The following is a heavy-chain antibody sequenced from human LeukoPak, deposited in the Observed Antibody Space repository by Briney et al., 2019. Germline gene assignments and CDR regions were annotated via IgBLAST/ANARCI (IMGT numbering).Heavy chain of an antibody. CDR2: IRYDGSNK. CDR1: GFTFSSYG. Sequence: GGSLRLSCAASGFTFSSYGMHWVRQAPGKGLEWVAFIRYDGSNKYYADSVKGRFTISRDNAKNSLNLQMNSLRAEDTAVYYCARDFPYYYDISGYYQDYWGQGTLVTVSS. CDR3: ARDFPYYYDISGYYQDY. J-gene: IGHJ4*02. V-gene: IGHV3-30*02. D-gene: IGHD3-22*01.